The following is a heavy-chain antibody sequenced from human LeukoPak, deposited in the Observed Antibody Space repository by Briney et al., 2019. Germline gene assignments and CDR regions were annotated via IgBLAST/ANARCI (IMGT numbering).Heavy chain of an antibody. D-gene: IGHD3-16*01. CDR3: TAELVRLWGSPNY. Sequence: GGSLRLSCAASGFTFSDYYMSWIRQAPGEGLEWVARIRSITDGGTTDYAAPVKGRFTILRDDSKTTLYLDMNSLKTEDTAVYYCTAELVRLWGSPNYWGQGTLVTVSS. V-gene: IGHV3-15*01. CDR1: GFTFSDYY. CDR2: IRSITDGGTT. J-gene: IGHJ4*02.